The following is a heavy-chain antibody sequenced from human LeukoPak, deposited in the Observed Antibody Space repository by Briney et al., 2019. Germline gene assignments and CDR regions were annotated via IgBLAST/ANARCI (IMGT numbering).Heavy chain of an antibody. V-gene: IGHV4-59*08. CDR1: GGSISSYY. CDR3: ARQSCSGGSCYPRPYWYFDL. D-gene: IGHD2-15*01. CDR2: IYYSGST. Sequence: PSETLSLTCTVSGGSISSYYWSWIRQPPGKGLEWIGYIYYSGSTNYNPSLKSRVTISVDTSKNQCSLKLSSVTAADTAVYYCARQSCSGGSCYPRPYWYFDLWGRGTLVTVSS. J-gene: IGHJ2*01.